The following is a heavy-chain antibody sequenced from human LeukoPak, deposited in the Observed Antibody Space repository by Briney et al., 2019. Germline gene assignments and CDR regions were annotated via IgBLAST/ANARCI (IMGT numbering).Heavy chain of an antibody. CDR1: RGSFSGYY. D-gene: IGHD6-19*01. J-gene: IGHJ4*02. CDR3: ASRWAYSSAWYVVY. CDR2: INHSGST. V-gene: IGHV4-34*01. Sequence: SETLSLTRAVYRGSFSGYYWSWIGQPPGKGLEWIGEINHSGSTNYNPSLKRRVTISVDTSKNQFSLKLSSVTAADMAVYYCASRWAYSSAWYVVYWGQGTLVIVS.